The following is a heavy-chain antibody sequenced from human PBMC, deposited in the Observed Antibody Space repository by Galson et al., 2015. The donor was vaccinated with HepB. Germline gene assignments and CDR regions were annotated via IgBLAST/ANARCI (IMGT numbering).Heavy chain of an antibody. CDR3: AKDAYSRSSGWFDT. CDR2: IWNDGTNK. V-gene: IGHV3-33*06. CDR1: GFTFSDYG. Sequence: SLRLSCAASGFTFSDYGMHWVRQAPGKGLEWVAVIWNDGTNKYYVDSVKGRFTISSDNFKNTLYLQMNSLRADDTAVYFCAKDAYSRSSGWFDTWGQGTLVTVSS. D-gene: IGHD6-6*01. J-gene: IGHJ5*02.